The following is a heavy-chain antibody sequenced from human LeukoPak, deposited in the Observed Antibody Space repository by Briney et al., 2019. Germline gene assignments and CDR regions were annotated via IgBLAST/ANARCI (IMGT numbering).Heavy chain of an antibody. CDR3: AREGASSSWSP. Sequence: GGSLRPSCAASGFTFSNYGMHWVRQAPGKGLEWVALISFDGSQKYYADSVKGRFTISRDNSKSTVYLQMNSLRAEDTAVYYCAREGASSSWSPWGQGTLVTVSS. CDR1: GFTFSNYG. CDR2: ISFDGSQK. J-gene: IGHJ5*02. D-gene: IGHD6-13*01. V-gene: IGHV3-30*02.